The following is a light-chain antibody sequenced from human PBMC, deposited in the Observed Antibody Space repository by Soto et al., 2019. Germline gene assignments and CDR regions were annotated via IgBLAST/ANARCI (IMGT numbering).Light chain of an antibody. CDR1: SSDVGGYNY. CDR3: CSYAGSRTYV. CDR2: EGT. Sequence: QSALTQAASVSGSPGQSITISCTGTSSDVGGYNYVSWYQQPPGAAPKLIIFEGTKRPSGVSDRFSGSKSGNTASLTISGLQTEDEADYYCCSYAGSRTYVFGPGTKVTVL. J-gene: IGLJ1*01. V-gene: IGLV2-23*01.